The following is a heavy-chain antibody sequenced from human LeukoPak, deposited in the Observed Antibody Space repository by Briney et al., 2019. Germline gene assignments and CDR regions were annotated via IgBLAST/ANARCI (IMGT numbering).Heavy chain of an antibody. CDR3: ARDAAAAGDY. Sequence: GGSLRLSCATSGFPFETNAMSWVRQAPGKGLEWVSSISSSSSYIYYADSVKGRFTISRDNAKNSLYLQMNSLRAEDTAVYYCARDAAAAGDYWGQGTLVTVSS. CDR2: ISSSSSYI. J-gene: IGHJ4*02. D-gene: IGHD6-13*01. V-gene: IGHV3-21*01. CDR1: GFPFETNA.